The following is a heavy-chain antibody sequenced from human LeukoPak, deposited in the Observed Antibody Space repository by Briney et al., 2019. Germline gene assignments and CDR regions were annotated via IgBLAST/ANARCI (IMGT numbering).Heavy chain of an antibody. CDR3: ATYRQVLLPFES. CDR1: GFTFSSYW. D-gene: IGHD2-8*02. J-gene: IGHJ4*02. V-gene: IGHV3-23*01. CDR2: IFPSGGEI. Sequence: PGGSLRLSCAASGFTFSSYWTHWVRQPPGKGLEWVSSIFPSGGEIHYADSVRGRFTISRDNSKSTLSLQMNSLRAEDTAIYYCATYRQVLLPFESWGQGTLVTVSS.